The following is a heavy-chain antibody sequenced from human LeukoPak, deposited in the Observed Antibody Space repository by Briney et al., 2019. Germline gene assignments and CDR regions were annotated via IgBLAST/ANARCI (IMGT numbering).Heavy chain of an antibody. J-gene: IGHJ4*02. CDR1: GFTFSTYW. CDR2: IKQDGSEK. CDR3: ARAVDDYVWGSYRPPGH. Sequence: GGSLRLSCAASGFTFSTYWMIWVRQAPGKELEWVANIKQDGSEKDYLYSVKGRFTISRDNAKNSLYLQMNSLRGDDTAVYYCARAVDDYVWGSYRPPGHWGQGTLVTVSS. D-gene: IGHD3-16*02. V-gene: IGHV3-7*05.